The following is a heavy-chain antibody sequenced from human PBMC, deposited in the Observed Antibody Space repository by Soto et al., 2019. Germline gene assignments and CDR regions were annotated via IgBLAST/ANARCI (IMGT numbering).Heavy chain of an antibody. V-gene: IGHV4-39*01. CDR3: ARKYVGWFGDLPPNGLVPFDY. J-gene: IGHJ4*02. CDR2: IYYSVST. CDR1: GGSISSSSYY. D-gene: IGHD3-10*01. Sequence: KTSHTLSLTCTVAGGSISSSSYYWGWIRQPPGKGLEWIGSIYYSVSTYYNPSLKSRVTISVDTSKNQFSLKLSSVTAADTAVYYCARKYVGWFGDLPPNGLVPFDYWGQGTLVTASS.